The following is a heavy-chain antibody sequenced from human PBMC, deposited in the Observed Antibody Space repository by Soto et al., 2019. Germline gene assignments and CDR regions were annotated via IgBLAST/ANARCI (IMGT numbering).Heavy chain of an antibody. V-gene: IGHV4-61*01. D-gene: IGHD4-17*01. CDR2: IYYSGST. CDR1: GGSVSSGSYY. Sequence: QVQLQESGPGLVKPSETLSLTCTVSGGSVSSGSYYWSWIRQPPGKGLEWIGYIYYSGSTNYNPSLKSRVTISVETSKNQFSLQLSSVTAADTAVYYCANYPTTVTSDYWGQGTLVTVSS. J-gene: IGHJ4*02. CDR3: ANYPTTVTSDY.